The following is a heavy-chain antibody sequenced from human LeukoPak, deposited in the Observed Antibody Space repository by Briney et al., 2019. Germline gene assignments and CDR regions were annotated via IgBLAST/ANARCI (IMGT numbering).Heavy chain of an antibody. V-gene: IGHV4-59*08. CDR3: ATGYSSGWQNEGFDY. CDR2: IYYSGST. CDR1: GGSFSGYY. J-gene: IGHJ4*02. Sequence: SETLSLTCAVYGGSFSGYYWSWIRQPPGKGLEWIGYIYYSGSTNYNPSLKSRVTISVDTSKNQFSLKLSSVTAADTAVYYCATGYSSGWQNEGFDYWGQGTLVTVSS. D-gene: IGHD6-19*01.